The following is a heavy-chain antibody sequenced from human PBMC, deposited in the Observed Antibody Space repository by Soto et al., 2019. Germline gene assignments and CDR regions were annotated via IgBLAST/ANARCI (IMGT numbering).Heavy chain of an antibody. J-gene: IGHJ4*02. Sequence: GGSLRLSCAASGFTFSSYAMSWVCQAPGKGLEWVSAISGSGGSTYYADSVKGRFTISRDNSKNTLYLQMNSLRAEDTAVYYCAKSPSRSYGSLYFDYWGQGTLVTVSS. CDR2: ISGSGGST. CDR3: AKSPSRSYGSLYFDY. D-gene: IGHD1-26*01. CDR1: GFTFSSYA. V-gene: IGHV3-23*01.